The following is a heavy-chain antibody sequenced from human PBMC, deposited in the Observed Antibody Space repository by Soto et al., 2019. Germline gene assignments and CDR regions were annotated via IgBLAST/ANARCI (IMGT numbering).Heavy chain of an antibody. Sequence: ASVKVSCKVSGYTLTELSMHWVRQAPGEGLEWMGGFDPEDGETIYAQKFQGRVTITADKSTGTAYMELNSLRSEDRAVYYCVRDSPIGSTFSGYDGIDYWGQGTLVTVSS. D-gene: IGHD5-12*01. CDR2: FDPEDGET. CDR1: GYTLTELS. J-gene: IGHJ4*02. V-gene: IGHV1-24*01. CDR3: VRDSPIGSTFSGYDGIDY.